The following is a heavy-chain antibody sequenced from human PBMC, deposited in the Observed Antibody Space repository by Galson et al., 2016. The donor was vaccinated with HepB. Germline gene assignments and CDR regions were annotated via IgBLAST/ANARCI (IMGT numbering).Heavy chain of an antibody. CDR2: TSYDGSHK. Sequence: SLRLSCAASGFIFSSHGMHWVRQAPGKGLEWVAVTSYDGSHKFYGDSVKGRFTVSRDNSKSMVYLQMNSLRVEDTATYYCAKDRYSSGRQSFFDYWGQGTLVSVSS. J-gene: IGHJ4*02. CDR1: GFIFSSHG. CDR3: AKDRYSSGRQSFFDY. V-gene: IGHV3-30*18. D-gene: IGHD3-22*01.